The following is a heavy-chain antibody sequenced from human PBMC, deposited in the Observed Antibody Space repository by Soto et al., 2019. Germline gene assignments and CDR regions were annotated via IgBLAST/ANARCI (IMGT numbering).Heavy chain of an antibody. CDR1: GGSISNYY. Sequence: QVQLQESGPGLVKPSETLSLTCTVSGGSISNYYWSWIRQPPGKGLECIEYIFYSGSTNYNPSLKIRVTISIDTSKNQFSLRLSSVTAADTAVYYCARSRPPFSAAGFDHWGQGTLVTVSS. J-gene: IGHJ5*02. D-gene: IGHD2-15*01. CDR2: IFYSGST. V-gene: IGHV4-59*01. CDR3: ARSRPPFSAAGFDH.